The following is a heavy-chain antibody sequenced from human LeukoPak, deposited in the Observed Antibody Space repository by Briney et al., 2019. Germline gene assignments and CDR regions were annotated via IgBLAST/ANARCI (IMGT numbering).Heavy chain of an antibody. D-gene: IGHD5-18*01. CDR2: IIPIFGTA. J-gene: IGHJ4*02. CDR3: ARGRGYSYGVFDY. CDR1: GYTFTSYY. V-gene: IGHV1-69*05. Sequence: GASVKVSCKASGYTFTSYYMHWVRQAPGQGLEWMGRIIPIFGTANYAQKFQGRVTITTDESTSTAYMELSSLRSEDTAVYYCARGRGYSYGVFDYWGQGTLVTVSS.